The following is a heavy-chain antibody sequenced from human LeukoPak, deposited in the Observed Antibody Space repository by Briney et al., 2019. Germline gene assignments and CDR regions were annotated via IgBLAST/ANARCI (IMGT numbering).Heavy chain of an antibody. CDR1: GFTFSSYA. J-gene: IGHJ4*02. D-gene: IGHD6-19*01. CDR3: VGIAVAGCRTY. Sequence: GGYLRLFCAASGFTFSSYAMHWVRQAPGKGLEGVAGISYDGSNKYYADSVKGRFTISRDNSKNTLYLQMNSLRAEDTAVYYCVGIAVAGCRTYWGQGTLVTVSS. CDR2: ISYDGSNK. V-gene: IGHV3-30-3*01.